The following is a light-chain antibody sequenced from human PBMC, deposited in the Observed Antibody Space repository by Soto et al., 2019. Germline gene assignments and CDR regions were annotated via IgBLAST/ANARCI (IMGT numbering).Light chain of an antibody. V-gene: IGKV3-15*01. CDR2: AAS. CDR3: QHYNSYSEA. J-gene: IGKJ1*01. Sequence: EIVVTQSPATLSASPGERATLSCWASQSVKYNLAWYRQTPGQVPSLLIYAASTRATGIPARFSGSGSGTEFTLTISSLQPEDFATYYCQHYNSYSEAFGQGTKVELK. CDR1: QSVKYN.